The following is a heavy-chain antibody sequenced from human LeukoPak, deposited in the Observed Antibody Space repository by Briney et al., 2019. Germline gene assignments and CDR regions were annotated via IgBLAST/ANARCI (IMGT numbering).Heavy chain of an antibody. Sequence: SETLSLTCAVSGGSISSGGYSWSWIRQPPGKGLEWIGYIYHSGSTYYNPSLKSRVTISVDTSKNQFSLKLSSVTAADTAVYYCARGSDGSGKHWGQGTLVTVSS. D-gene: IGHD3-10*01. CDR1: GGSISSGGYS. V-gene: IGHV4-30-2*05. CDR2: IYHSGST. CDR3: ARGSDGSGKH. J-gene: IGHJ4*02.